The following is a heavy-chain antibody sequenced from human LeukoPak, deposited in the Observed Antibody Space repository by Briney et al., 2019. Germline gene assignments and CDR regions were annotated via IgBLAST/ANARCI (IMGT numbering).Heavy chain of an antibody. CDR1: GYTFTSYD. CDR2: KNPNSGNT. J-gene: IGHJ4*02. Sequence: ASVKVSCKASGYTFTSYDINWVRQATGQGLEWMGWKNPNSGNTGYAQKFQGRVTMTRNTSISTAYMELSSLRSEDTAVYYCARAYGSGTYFDYWGQGTLVTVSS. D-gene: IGHD3-10*01. CDR3: ARAYGSGTYFDY. V-gene: IGHV1-8*01.